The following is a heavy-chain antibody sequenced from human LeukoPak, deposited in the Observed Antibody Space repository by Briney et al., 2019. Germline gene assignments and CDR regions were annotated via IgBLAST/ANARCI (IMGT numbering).Heavy chain of an antibody. CDR2: ISAYNGNT. J-gene: IGHJ5*02. Sequence: GASVKVSCKASGYTFTGYYMHWVRQAPGQGLEWMGWISAYNGNTNYAQKLQGRVTMTTDTSTSTAYMELRSLRSDDTAVYYCARGRPSSNIAARGNWFDPWGQGTLVTVSS. CDR1: GYTFTGYY. V-gene: IGHV1-18*04. CDR3: ARGRPSSNIAARGNWFDP. D-gene: IGHD6-6*01.